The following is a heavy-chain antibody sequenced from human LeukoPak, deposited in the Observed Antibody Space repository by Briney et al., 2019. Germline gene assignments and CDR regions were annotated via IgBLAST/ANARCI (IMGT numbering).Heavy chain of an antibody. CDR2: ISWDGGST. CDR3: AKDLRTSRHVLRYFDWLLHSGMDV. CDR1: GFTFDDYT. V-gene: IGHV3-43*01. Sequence: GGSLRLSCAASGFTFDDYTMHWVRQAPGKGLEWVSLISWDGGSTYYADSVKGRFTISRDNSKNSLYLQMNSLRTEDTALYYCAKDLRTSRHVLRYFDWLLHSGMDVWGQGTTVTVSS. J-gene: IGHJ6*02. D-gene: IGHD3-9*01.